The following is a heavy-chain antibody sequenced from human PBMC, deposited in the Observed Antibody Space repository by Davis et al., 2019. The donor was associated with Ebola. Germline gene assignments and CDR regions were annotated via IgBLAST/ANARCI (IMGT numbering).Heavy chain of an antibody. CDR2: ISYDGSNK. D-gene: IGHD5-18*01. CDR3: ARDLAYTYGQDY. Sequence: GGSLRLSCAASGFTFSSYGMHWVRQAPGKGLEWVAVISYDGSNKYYADSVKGRFTISRDNSKNTLYLQMNSLRAEDTAVYYCARDLAYTYGQDYWGQGTLVTVSS. J-gene: IGHJ4*02. CDR1: GFTFSSYG. V-gene: IGHV3-30*03.